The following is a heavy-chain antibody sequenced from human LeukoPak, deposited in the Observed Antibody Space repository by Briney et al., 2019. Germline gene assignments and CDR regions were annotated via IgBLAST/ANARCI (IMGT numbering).Heavy chain of an antibody. CDR3: ATSPLAGS. V-gene: IGHV3-48*03. D-gene: IGHD3-10*01. CDR1: GFTFSSYE. CDR2: ISSSGSTI. Sequence: AGGSLRLSCAASGFTFSSYEMNWVRQAPGKGLEWVSYISSSGSTIYYADSVKGRFTISRDNAKNTLYLQMNSLRAEDTAVYYCATSPLAGSWGQGTLVTVSS. J-gene: IGHJ4*02.